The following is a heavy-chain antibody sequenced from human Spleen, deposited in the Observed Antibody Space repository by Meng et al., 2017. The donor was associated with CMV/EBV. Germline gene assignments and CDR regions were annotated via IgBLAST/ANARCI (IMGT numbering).Heavy chain of an antibody. CDR3: ARANIAAAGSYYYYAMDV. J-gene: IGHJ6*02. CDR2: IIPILDIA. V-gene: IGHV1-69*02. D-gene: IGHD6-13*01. CDR1: GGTFRNYS. Sequence: SVKVSCKASGGTFRNYSFTWVRQAPGQGLEWMGRIIPILDIANYAQRFQGRVTITADKTTNTVTMELSSLRSEETAVYYCARANIAAAGSYYYYAMDVWGQGTTVTVSS.